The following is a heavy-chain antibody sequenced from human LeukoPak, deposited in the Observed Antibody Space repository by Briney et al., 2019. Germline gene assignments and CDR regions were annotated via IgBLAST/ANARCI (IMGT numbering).Heavy chain of an antibody. CDR2: INHSGST. J-gene: IGHJ4*02. V-gene: IGHV4-34*01. CDR3: ARGASTVVTPSPTLDY. D-gene: IGHD4-23*01. CDR1: GGSFSGYY. Sequence: SETLSLTCAVYGGSFSGYYWSWIRQPPGKGLEWIGEINHSGSTNYNPSLKSRVTISVDTSKNQFSLKLSSVTAADTAVYYCARGASTVVTPSPTLDYWGQGTLVTVSS.